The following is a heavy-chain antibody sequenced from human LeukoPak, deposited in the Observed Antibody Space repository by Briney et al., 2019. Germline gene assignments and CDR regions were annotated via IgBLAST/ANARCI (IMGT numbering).Heavy chain of an antibody. D-gene: IGHD5-12*01. V-gene: IGHV3-74*01. CDR2: MNTDGSSI. Sequence: GGSLRLSCAASGFTFSSHWMHWVRQAPGKGLGWVSRMNTDGSSINYADSVKGRFTISRDNAKNTLYLQMNSLRAEDTAVYYCARGGEGYNGPGFNWGQGTLVTVSS. CDR3: ARGGEGYNGPGFN. J-gene: IGHJ4*02. CDR1: GFTFSSHW.